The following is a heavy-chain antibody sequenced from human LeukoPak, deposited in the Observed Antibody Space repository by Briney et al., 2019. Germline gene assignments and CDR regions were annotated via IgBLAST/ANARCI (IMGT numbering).Heavy chain of an antibody. CDR2: IYHSGST. Sequence: SETLSLTCAVSGGSISSGGYSWSWSRQPPGKGLEWIGYIYHSGSTYYNPSLKSRVTISVDRSKNQFSLKLSSVTAADTAVYYCARENRATSVFGAFDIWGQGTMVTVSS. CDR3: ARENRATSVFGAFDI. D-gene: IGHD3-10*01. J-gene: IGHJ3*02. CDR1: GGSISSGGYS. V-gene: IGHV4-30-2*01.